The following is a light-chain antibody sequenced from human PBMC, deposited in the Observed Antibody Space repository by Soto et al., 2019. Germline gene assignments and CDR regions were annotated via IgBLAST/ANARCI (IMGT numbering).Light chain of an antibody. J-gene: IGKJ1*01. CDR2: DAS. CDR3: QQRSNWPPTWT. V-gene: IGKV3-11*01. CDR1: QSVGSY. Sequence: EIVLTQSPATLYLSPGERATLSCRASQSVGSYLAWYQQKPGQAPRLLIYDASNRATGIPARFSGSGSGTDFTLTISSLEPEDFAVYYCQQRSNWPPTWTFGQGTKVEIK.